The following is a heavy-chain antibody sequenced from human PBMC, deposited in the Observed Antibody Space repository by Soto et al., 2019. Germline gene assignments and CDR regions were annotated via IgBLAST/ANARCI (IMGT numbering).Heavy chain of an antibody. V-gene: IGHV4-59*08. CDR1: GGSISSINNHLGNH. J-gene: IGHJ6*02. CDR3: TTQGFGGLHGLVDV. D-gene: IGHD3-10*01. CDR2: ISNIGFT. Sequence: QVQLQESGPGLVKPSETLSLTCTVSGGSISSINNHLGNHIGGGTGRSPGKGLEWIGYISNIGFTRYNPSLKSRVSISVDTSKNQFSLKLTSVTAADTAVYYCTTQGFGGLHGLVDVWGQGTTVTVSS.